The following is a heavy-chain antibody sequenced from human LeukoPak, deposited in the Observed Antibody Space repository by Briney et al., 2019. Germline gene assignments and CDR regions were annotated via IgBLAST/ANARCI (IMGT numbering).Heavy chain of an antibody. CDR3: AKAIRAPEYYFDY. CDR2: ISGSGGST. D-gene: IGHD5-12*01. J-gene: IGHJ4*02. V-gene: IGHV3-23*01. CDR1: GFTFSSYA. Sequence: TGGSLRLSCAAFGFTFSSYAMSWVRQAPGKGLEWVSAISGSGGSTYYADSVKGRFTISRDNSKNTLYLQMNSLRAEDTAVYYCAKAIRAPEYYFDYWGQGTLVTVSS.